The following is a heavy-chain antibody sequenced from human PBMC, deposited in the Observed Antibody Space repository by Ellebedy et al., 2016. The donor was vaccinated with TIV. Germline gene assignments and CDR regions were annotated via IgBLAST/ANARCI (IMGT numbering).Heavy chain of an antibody. J-gene: IGHJ2*01. V-gene: IGHV3-9*01. CDR2: ISWNSGSV. CDR3: VKDKSVSGFSFWFFDL. CDR1: GFNFDDYA. Sequence: SLKISXAPSGFNFDDYAMHWVRQAPGKDLEWVSGISWNSGSVNYADSVKGRFTISRDNVNDSLHLQMNSLRPEDTAFYYCVKDKSVSGFSFWFFDLWGRGTLVTVSS. D-gene: IGHD3-22*01.